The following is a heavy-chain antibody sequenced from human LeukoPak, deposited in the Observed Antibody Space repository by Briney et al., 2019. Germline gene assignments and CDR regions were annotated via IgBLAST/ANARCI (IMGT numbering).Heavy chain of an antibody. Sequence: SETLSLTCTVSGGSISSYYWSWIRQPPGKGLEWIGYIYYSGSTNYNPSLKSRVTISVDTSKNQFSLKLSSVTAADTAVYYCARGTYSSGRIPFDYWGQGTLVTVST. J-gene: IGHJ4*02. CDR3: ARGTYSSGRIPFDY. D-gene: IGHD6-19*01. CDR1: GGSISSYY. V-gene: IGHV4-59*01. CDR2: IYYSGST.